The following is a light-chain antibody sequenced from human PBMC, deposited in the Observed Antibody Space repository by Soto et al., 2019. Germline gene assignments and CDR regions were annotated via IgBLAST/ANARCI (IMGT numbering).Light chain of an antibody. Sequence: ESVLTQAPGTLSLSTGERATLSCRASQSVSSSYLAWYQQKPGQAPRLLIYGASSRATGIPDRFSGSGSGTDFTLTISRLEPEDFAVYYCQQYGSSPCTFGQGTRLETK. CDR3: QQYGSSPCT. CDR1: QSVSSSY. V-gene: IGKV3-20*01. CDR2: GAS. J-gene: IGKJ5*01.